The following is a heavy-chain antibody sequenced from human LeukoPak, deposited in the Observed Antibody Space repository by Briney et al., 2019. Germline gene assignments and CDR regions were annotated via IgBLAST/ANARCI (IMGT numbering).Heavy chain of an antibody. V-gene: IGHV4-59*05. D-gene: IGHD3-22*01. CDR2: IYYSGST. Sequence: SETLSLTCTVSGGSISSYYWSWIRQPPGKGLEWIGSIYYSGSTYYNPSLKSRVTISVDTSKNQFSLKLSPVTAADTAVYYCARYYYDSSGYYASTFDYWGQGTLVTVSS. J-gene: IGHJ4*02. CDR3: ARYYYDSSGYYASTFDY. CDR1: GGSISSYY.